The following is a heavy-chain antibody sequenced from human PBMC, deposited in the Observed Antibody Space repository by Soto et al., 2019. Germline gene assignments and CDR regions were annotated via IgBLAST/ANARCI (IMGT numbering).Heavy chain of an antibody. J-gene: IGHJ6*02. CDR2: ISAYNGNT. CDR1: GYTFTSYG. D-gene: IGHD4-17*01. Sequence: QVQLVQSGAEVKKPGASVKVSCKASGYTFTSYGISWVRQAPGQGLEWMGWISAYNGNTNYAQKLQGRVTMTTDTSTSTAYMELRSLRSDDTAVYYGARVDYGYSRTVYGMDVWGQGTTVTVSS. V-gene: IGHV1-18*04. CDR3: ARVDYGYSRTVYGMDV.